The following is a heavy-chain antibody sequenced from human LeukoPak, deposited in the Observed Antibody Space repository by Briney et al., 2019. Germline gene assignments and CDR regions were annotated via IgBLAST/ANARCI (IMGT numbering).Heavy chain of an antibody. V-gene: IGHV3-23*01. CDR3: ARGPSGYHNT. CDR2: IINSDGTT. D-gene: IGHD5-12*01. J-gene: IGHJ4*02. CDR1: GFTFSSYI. Sequence: QPGGSLRLSCAASGFTFSSYIMTWVRQAPGKGLEWVSTIINSDGTTYYADSVRGRFTISRENSKNTVYLQMNSLRAEDTAVYYCARGPSGYHNTGGQGTLVTVSS.